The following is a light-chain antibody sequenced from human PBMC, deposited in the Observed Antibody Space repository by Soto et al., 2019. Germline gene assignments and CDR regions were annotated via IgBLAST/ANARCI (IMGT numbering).Light chain of an antibody. J-gene: IGKJ5*01. CDR2: DAS. CDR3: QQYGSSPIT. CDR1: QSVSSN. Sequence: EVVLTQSPATLSVSPGERATLSCRASQSVSSNLAWYQQKPGQAPRLLLYDASSRATGIPDRFSGSGSGTDFTLTISRLEPEDFAVYYCQQYGSSPITFGQGTRLEIK. V-gene: IGKV3-20*01.